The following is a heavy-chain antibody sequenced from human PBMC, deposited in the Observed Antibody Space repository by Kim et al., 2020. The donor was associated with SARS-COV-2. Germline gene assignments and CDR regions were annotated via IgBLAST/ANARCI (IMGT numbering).Heavy chain of an antibody. D-gene: IGHD3-3*01. CDR3: ARDGKGELRFLEWSGLDDTGWGYYYYYMDV. CDR2: ISSSSSYI. V-gene: IGHV3-21*01. Sequence: GGSLRLSCAASGFTFSSYSMNWVRQAPGKGLEWVSSISSSSSYIYYADSVKGRFTISRDNAKNSLYLQMNSLRAEDTAVYYCARDGKGELRFLEWSGLDDTGWGYYYYYMDVWGKGTTVTVSS. CDR1: GFTFSSYS. J-gene: IGHJ6*03.